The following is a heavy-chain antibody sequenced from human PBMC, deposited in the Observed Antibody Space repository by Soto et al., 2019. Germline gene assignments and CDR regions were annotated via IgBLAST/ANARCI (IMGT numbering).Heavy chain of an antibody. CDR3: VLRFGGPRDAFDI. D-gene: IGHD3-10*01. CDR2: ISSSSSTI. J-gene: IGHJ3*02. Sequence: PGGSLRLSCAASGFTFSSYSMNWVRQAPGKGLEWVSYISSSSSTIYYADSVKGRFTISRDNAKNSLYLQMNSLRAEDTAVYYCVLRFGGPRDAFDIWGQGTMVTVSS. V-gene: IGHV3-48*01. CDR1: GFTFSSYS.